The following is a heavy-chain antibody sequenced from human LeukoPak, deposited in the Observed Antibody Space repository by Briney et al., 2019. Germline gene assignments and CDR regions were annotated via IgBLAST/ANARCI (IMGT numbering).Heavy chain of an antibody. CDR2: IRYAGSNK. V-gene: IGHV3-30*02. J-gene: IGHJ4*02. CDR3: AKDRDTYNYGSGSYGPGFDY. D-gene: IGHD3-10*01. Sequence: GGSLRLSCAASGFTFSSYGMHCVRQAPAERLEWVAFIRYAGSNKYYADSVKGRFTISRDNSKNTLCLQMNSLRAEDTAVYYCAKDRDTYNYGSGSYGPGFDYWGQGTLVTVSS. CDR1: GFTFSSYG.